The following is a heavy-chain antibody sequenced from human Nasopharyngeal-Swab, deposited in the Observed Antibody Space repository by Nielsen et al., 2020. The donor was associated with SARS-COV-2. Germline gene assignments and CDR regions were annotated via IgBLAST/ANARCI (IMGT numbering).Heavy chain of an antibody. CDR2: ISTSGNTT. Sequence: GGSLRLSCAASGFTFSDYYMAWIRQAPGKGLEWVSYISTSGNTTDSADSVKGRFTISRDNAKNSLYLQMNSLRAEDTAVYYCARRYYGSGRIDAFDIWGQGTVVTVSS. J-gene: IGHJ3*02. D-gene: IGHD3-10*01. V-gene: IGHV3-11*04. CDR1: GFTFSDYY. CDR3: ARRYYGSGRIDAFDI.